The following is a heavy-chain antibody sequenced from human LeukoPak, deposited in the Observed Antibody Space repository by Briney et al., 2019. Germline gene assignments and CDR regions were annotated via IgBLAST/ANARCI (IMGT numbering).Heavy chain of an antibody. J-gene: IGHJ4*02. CDR3: ARVSPNYYDSSRYPYYFDY. CDR1: GYSISSGYY. Sequence: PSETLSLTCAVSGYSISSGYYWGWIRQPPGKGLEWIGSIYHSGSTYYNPSLKSRVTISVDTSKNQFSLKLSSVTATDTAVYYCARVSPNYYDSSRYPYYFDYWGQGTLVTVSS. V-gene: IGHV4-38-2*01. CDR2: IYHSGST. D-gene: IGHD3-22*01.